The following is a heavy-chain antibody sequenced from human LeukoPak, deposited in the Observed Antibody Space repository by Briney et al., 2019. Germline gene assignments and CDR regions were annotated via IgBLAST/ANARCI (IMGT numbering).Heavy chain of an antibody. J-gene: IGHJ6*03. D-gene: IGHD2/OR15-2a*01. V-gene: IGHV4-59*01. Sequence: SETLSLTCTVSGGSISSYYWSWIRQPPGKELEWIGYIYYSGSTNYNPSLKSRVTISVDTSKNQFSLKLSSVTAADTAVYYCARGTTGDRYYYYYYMDVWGKGTTVTISS. CDR1: GGSISSYY. CDR3: ARGTTGDRYYYYYYMDV. CDR2: IYYSGST.